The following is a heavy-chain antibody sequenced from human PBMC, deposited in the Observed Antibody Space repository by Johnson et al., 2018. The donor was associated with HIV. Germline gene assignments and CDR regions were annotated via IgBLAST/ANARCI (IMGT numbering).Heavy chain of an antibody. J-gene: IGHJ3*02. CDR1: GFTFSSYA. Sequence: QMQLVESGGGVVQPGRSLRLSCAASGFTFSSYAMHWVRQAPAKGLQWVEVISYDGSDKDYADSVKGRFTISRDNSKNTLYLQMNSLRAEDTAVYYCATSTASDAFDIWGQGTMVTVSS. D-gene: IGHD1-1*01. V-gene: IGHV3-30*04. CDR3: ATSTASDAFDI. CDR2: ISYDGSDK.